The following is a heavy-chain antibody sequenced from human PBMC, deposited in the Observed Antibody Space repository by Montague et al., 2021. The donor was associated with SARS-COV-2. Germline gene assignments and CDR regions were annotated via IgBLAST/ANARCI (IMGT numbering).Heavy chain of an antibody. J-gene: IGHJ3*02. CDR3: ARGAGYYYGSGSYYKARDVFDI. D-gene: IGHD3-10*01. CDR2: IYYSGST. Sequence: SETLSLTCTVSGGSISSSSYYWGWIRQPPGKGLEWIGYIYYSGSTNYNPSLKSRGTISVDTSKNQFSLKLSSVTAADTAVYYCARGAGYYYGSGSYYKARDVFDIWGQGTMVTVSS. V-gene: IGHV4-61*05. CDR1: GGSISSSSYY.